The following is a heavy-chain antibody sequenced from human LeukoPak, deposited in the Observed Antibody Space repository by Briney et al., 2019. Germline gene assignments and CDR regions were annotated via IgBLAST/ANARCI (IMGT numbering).Heavy chain of an antibody. CDR2: FGTRSTSI. CDR1: GFTFRDYA. CDR3: AREVSEGFDF. D-gene: IGHD3-22*01. V-gene: IGHV3-21*01. Sequence: GGSLRLSCAASGFTFRDYAMNWIRQAPGKGLEWVSSFGTRSTSIYHAGSVKGRFAISRDNAKNSLYLQMNSLRAEDTAVYYCAREVSEGFDFWGQGTLVTVSS. J-gene: IGHJ4*02.